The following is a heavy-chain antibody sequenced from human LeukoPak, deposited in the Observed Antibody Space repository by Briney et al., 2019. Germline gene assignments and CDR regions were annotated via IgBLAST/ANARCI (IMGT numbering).Heavy chain of an antibody. CDR3: ARDGRLLWFGELCCGMDV. Sequence: GGPLRLSCAASGFTFSDYYMSWIRQAPGKGLEWVSYISSSGSTIYYADSVKGRFTISRDNAKNSLYLQMNSLRAEDTAVYYCARDGRLLWFGELCCGMDVWGQGTTVTVSS. J-gene: IGHJ6*02. CDR2: ISSSGSTI. V-gene: IGHV3-11*01. D-gene: IGHD3-10*01. CDR1: GFTFSDYY.